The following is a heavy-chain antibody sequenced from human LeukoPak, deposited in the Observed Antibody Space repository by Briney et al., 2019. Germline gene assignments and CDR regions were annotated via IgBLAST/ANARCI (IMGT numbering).Heavy chain of an antibody. V-gene: IGHV3-23*01. D-gene: IGHD3-16*01. CDR1: GFTFSSYA. J-gene: IGHJ4*02. Sequence: GGSLRLSCAASGFTFSSYAMSWVCQAPGKGLEWVSAISGSGGSTYYADSVKGRFTISRDNSKNTLYLQMNSLRAEDTAVYYCAKGAADYDYIWGSQISDYWGQGTLVTVSS. CDR3: AKGAADYDYIWGSQISDY. CDR2: ISGSGGST.